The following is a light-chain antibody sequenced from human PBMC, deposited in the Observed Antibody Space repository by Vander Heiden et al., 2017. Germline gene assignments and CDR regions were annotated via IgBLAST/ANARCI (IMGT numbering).Light chain of an antibody. CDR2: GAS. CDR1: QSVSSN. Sequence: EIVMTQSPATLSVSPGERATLSCRASQSVSSNLAWYQQKPGQAPRLLIYGASPRATGIPARFSGSGSGTEFTLTISSLQPEDFAVYYCQQYNNWPLTLGGGTKVEIK. J-gene: IGKJ4*01. V-gene: IGKV3-15*01. CDR3: QQYNNWPLT.